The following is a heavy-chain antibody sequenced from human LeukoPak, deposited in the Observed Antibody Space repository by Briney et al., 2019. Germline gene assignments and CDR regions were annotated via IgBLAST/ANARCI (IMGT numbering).Heavy chain of an antibody. V-gene: IGHV3-7*01. Sequence: GGSLRLSCAASGFTVSSSYMSWVRQAPGKGLEWVANLRPDGSDKYYADSVKGRFTISRDNAKNSLYLQMNGLRADDTAIYYCARDAYDDASESWGQGTLVTVSS. J-gene: IGHJ5*02. CDR2: LRPDGSDK. CDR1: GFTVSSSY. CDR3: ARDAYDDASES. D-gene: IGHD3-3*01.